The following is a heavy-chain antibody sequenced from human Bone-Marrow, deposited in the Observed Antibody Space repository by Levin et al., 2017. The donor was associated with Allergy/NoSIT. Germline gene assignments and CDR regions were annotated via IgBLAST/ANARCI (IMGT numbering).Heavy chain of an antibody. CDR1: FFPFLLSL. Sequence: SLLLSFSSSFFPFLLSLLNWVRQAPGRGLEWVSYISRSSSTISYADSVKGRFTLSLSHAKNSLYLQMNSLRDEDTAVYYCARPDCSGTSCYYFFDSWGQGTLVTVSS. CDR2: ISRSSSTI. J-gene: IGHJ4*02. V-gene: IGHV3-48*02. CDR3: ARPDCSGTSCYYFFDS. D-gene: IGHD2-2*01.